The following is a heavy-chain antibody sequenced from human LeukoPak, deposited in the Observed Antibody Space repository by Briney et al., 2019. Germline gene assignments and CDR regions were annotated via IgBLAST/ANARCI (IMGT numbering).Heavy chain of an antibody. CDR1: GFIFDDYD. J-gene: IGHJ6*04. CDR2: ISSSSSYI. Sequence: PGGSLRLSCAASGFIFDDYDIHWVRLVPGKGLEWVSSISSSSSYIYYADSVKGRFTISRDNAKNSLYLQMNSPRAEDTAVYYCGGAAAWGMDVWGKGTTVTVSS. D-gene: IGHD3-16*01. CDR3: GGAAAWGMDV. V-gene: IGHV3-21*01.